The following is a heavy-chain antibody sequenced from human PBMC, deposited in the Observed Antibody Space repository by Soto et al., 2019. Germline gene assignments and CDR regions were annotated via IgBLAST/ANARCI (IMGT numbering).Heavy chain of an antibody. CDR2: ITDSGGST. CDR3: AKAATVVTLYYFEY. D-gene: IGHD4-17*01. CDR1: GFTFNNYG. V-gene: IGHV3-23*01. J-gene: IGHJ4*02. Sequence: PGWSLRLSCAASGFTFNNYGMSLVRQAPGKGLEWVSAITDSGGSTYYADSVKGRFTISRDNSKNTVYLQMNSLRAEDTAVYYCAKAATVVTLYYFEYWGEGTLVTVSS.